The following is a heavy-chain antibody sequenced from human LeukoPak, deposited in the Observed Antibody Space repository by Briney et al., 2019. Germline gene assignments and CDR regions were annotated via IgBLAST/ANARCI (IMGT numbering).Heavy chain of an antibody. J-gene: IGHJ4*02. V-gene: IGHV4-59*01. CDR3: ARGDHYGTVLYY. Sequence: SETLSLTCTVSGGSISSYYWSWIRQPPGKGLEWIGYIYYSGSTNYNPPLKSRVTISVDTSKNQFSLKLSSVTAADTAVYYCARGDHYGTVLYYWGQGTLVTVSS. CDR1: GGSISSYY. D-gene: IGHD3-16*01. CDR2: IYYSGST.